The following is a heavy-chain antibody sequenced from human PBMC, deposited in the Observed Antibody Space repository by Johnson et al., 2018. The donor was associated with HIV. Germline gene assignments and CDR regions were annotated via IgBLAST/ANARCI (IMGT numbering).Heavy chain of an antibody. V-gene: IGHV3-66*01. Sequence: VQLVESGGGLVQPGRSLRLSCAASGFMFDDHAMHWVRQAPGMGPEWVSVIYSGGSTYYADSVNGRFTISRDSSKNTLYLQMNSLRAEDTAVYYCAGNVVAPAAYAFDIWGQGTMVTVSS. CDR2: IYSGGST. CDR1: GFMFDDHA. CDR3: AGNVVAPAAYAFDI. D-gene: IGHD2-2*01. J-gene: IGHJ3*02.